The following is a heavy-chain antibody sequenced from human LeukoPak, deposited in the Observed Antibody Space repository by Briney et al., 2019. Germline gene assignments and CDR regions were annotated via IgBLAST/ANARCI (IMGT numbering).Heavy chain of an antibody. Sequence: SETLSLTCAVYGGSFSGYYWSWIRQPPGKGLEWIGKINHSGSTNYNPSLKSRVTISVDTSKNQFSLKLSSVTAADTAVYYCARLVGSAGYCSGGSCYTYYFDYWGQGTLVTVSS. CDR3: ARLVGSAGYCSGGSCYTYYFDY. D-gene: IGHD2-15*01. V-gene: IGHV4-34*01. J-gene: IGHJ4*02. CDR1: GGSFSGYY. CDR2: INHSGST.